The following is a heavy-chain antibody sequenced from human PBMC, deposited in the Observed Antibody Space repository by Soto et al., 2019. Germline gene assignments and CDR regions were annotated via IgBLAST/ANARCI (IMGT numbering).Heavy chain of an antibody. V-gene: IGHV4-61*05. Sequence: SETLSLTCTVSGGSISSSSYYWGWIRQPPGKGLEWIGYIYYSGSTNYNPSLKSRVTISVDTSKNQFSLKLSSVTAADTAVYYCARMLRYFDWFEFDYWGQGTLVTVSS. D-gene: IGHD3-9*01. CDR2: IYYSGST. CDR1: GGSISSSSYY. J-gene: IGHJ4*02. CDR3: ARMLRYFDWFEFDY.